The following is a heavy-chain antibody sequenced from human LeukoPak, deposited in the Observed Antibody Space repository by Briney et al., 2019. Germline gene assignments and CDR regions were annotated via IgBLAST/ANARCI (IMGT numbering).Heavy chain of an antibody. CDR3: ARTGIAVADHFDL. CDR2: INPSGGST. CDR1: GYTFTSYY. J-gene: IGHJ2*01. V-gene: IGHV1-46*01. Sequence: GASVKVSCKASGYTFTSYYIHWVRQAPGQGLEWMGIINPSGGSTSYAQKFQGRVTMTRDTSTSTVYMELSSLRSEDTAVYYCARTGIAVADHFDLWGRGTLVTVSS. D-gene: IGHD6-19*01.